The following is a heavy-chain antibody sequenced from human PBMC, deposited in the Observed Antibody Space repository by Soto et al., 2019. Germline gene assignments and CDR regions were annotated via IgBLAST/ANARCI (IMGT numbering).Heavy chain of an antibody. D-gene: IGHD1-26*01. CDR1: GGSISSGDYY. CDR2: IYYSGST. CDR3: ARGAKGWPAKNFDY. V-gene: IGHV4-30-4*01. Sequence: SETLSLTCTVSGGSISSGDYYWRWIRQPPGKGLEWIGYIYYSGSTYYNPSLKSRVTISVDTSKNQFSLKLSSVTAADTAVYYCARGAKGWPAKNFDYWGQGTLVTVSS. J-gene: IGHJ4*02.